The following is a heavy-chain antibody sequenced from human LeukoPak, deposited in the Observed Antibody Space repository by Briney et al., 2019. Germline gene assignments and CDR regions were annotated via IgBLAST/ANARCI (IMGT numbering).Heavy chain of an antibody. CDR1: GGSFSGYY. Sequence: PSETLSLTCAVYGGSFSGYYWSWIRQPPGKGPEWVGEINYSGSTNYNPSLKGRVTMSVDTSKSQFSLKLSSVTAADTAVYDCARMRGLRYFDWSDPVYYFDYWGQGTLVAVSS. J-gene: IGHJ4*02. D-gene: IGHD3-9*01. V-gene: IGHV4-34*01. CDR2: INYSGST. CDR3: ARMRGLRYFDWSDPVYYFDY.